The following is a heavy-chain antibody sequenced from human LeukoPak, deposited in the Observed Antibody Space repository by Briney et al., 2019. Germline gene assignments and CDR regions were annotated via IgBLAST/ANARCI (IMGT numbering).Heavy chain of an antibody. Sequence: ETLSLTCAVYGGSFSGYYWSWIRQAPGKGLEWVSAISGSGGSTYYADSVKGRFTISRDNSKNTLYLQMNSLRAEDTAVYYCARGGSGAFDIWGQGTMVTVSS. CDR2: ISGSGGST. J-gene: IGHJ3*02. CDR3: ARGGSGAFDI. D-gene: IGHD1-26*01. CDR1: GGSFSGYY. V-gene: IGHV3-23*01.